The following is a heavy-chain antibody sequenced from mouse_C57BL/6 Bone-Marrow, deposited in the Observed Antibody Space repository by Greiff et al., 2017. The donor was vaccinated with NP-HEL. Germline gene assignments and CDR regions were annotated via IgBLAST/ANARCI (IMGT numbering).Heavy chain of an antibody. Sequence: VQLQQSGPELVKPGASVKIPCKASGYTFTDYNMDWVKQSHGKSLEWIGDINPNNGGTIYNQKFKGKATLTVDKSSSTAYMELRSLTSEDTAVYSCARAPITTVVATGYFDYWGQGTTLTVSS. D-gene: IGHD1-1*01. CDR2: INPNNGGT. J-gene: IGHJ2*01. CDR1: GYTFTDYN. CDR3: ARAPITTVVATGYFDY. V-gene: IGHV1-18*01.